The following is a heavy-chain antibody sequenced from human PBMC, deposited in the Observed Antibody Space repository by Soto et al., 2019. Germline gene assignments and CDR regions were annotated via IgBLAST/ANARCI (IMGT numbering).Heavy chain of an antibody. CDR2: ISSNGVGT. CDR3: ARRARPDFYYMDV. Sequence: EVQLAESGGGLAQPGGSLRLSCAASGFTLSGYPMDWVRQAPGKGLEYVSGISSNGVGTYYANSVQGRFTISRDNSKNTVYLQMGSLRPEDMAVYYCARRARPDFYYMDVWGKGTTVTVSS. CDR1: GFTLSGYP. J-gene: IGHJ6*03. D-gene: IGHD6-6*01. V-gene: IGHV3-64*01.